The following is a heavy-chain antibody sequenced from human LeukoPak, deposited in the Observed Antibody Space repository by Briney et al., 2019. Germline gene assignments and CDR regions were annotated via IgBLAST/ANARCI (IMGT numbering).Heavy chain of an antibody. D-gene: IGHD3-10*01. Sequence: ASVKVSCKTSGYTFTSYGLNWVRQAPGQGLEWMGWISTYNGNTHYTQKLQDRGTMTTDTSTSTAYMELRSLRSDDTALYYCARGGRDAFDIWGQGTVVTVSS. V-gene: IGHV1-18*01. CDR2: ISTYNGNT. CDR1: GYTFTSYG. CDR3: ARGGRDAFDI. J-gene: IGHJ3*02.